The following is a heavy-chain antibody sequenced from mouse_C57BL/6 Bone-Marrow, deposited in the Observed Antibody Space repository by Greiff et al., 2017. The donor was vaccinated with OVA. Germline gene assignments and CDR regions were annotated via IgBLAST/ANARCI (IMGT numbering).Heavy chain of an antibody. Sequence: QVQLKQSGPELVKPGASVKISCKASGYAFSSSWMNWVKQRPGKGLEWIGRIYPGDGDTNYNGKFKGKATLTADKSSSTAYLQLSSLTSEDSAVYFYARDSFYYYGSTLYAMDYWGQGTSVTVSA. CDR1: GYAFSSSW. V-gene: IGHV1-82*01. CDR2: IYPGDGDT. CDR3: ARDSFYYYGSTLYAMDY. D-gene: IGHD1-1*01. J-gene: IGHJ4*01.